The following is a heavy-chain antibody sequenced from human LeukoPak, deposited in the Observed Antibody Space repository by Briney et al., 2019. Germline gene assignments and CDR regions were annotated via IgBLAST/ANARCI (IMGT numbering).Heavy chain of an antibody. Sequence: GGSLRLSCAASGFIVSSNYMSWVRQAPGKGLEWLSYISSSGNTIYYADSVKGRFTISRDNARNSLYLQMNSLGAEDTAVYYCARHSGSYLDYWGQGTLVTVSS. V-gene: IGHV3-11*04. CDR1: GFIVSSNY. J-gene: IGHJ4*02. D-gene: IGHD1-26*01. CDR2: ISSSGNTI. CDR3: ARHSGSYLDY.